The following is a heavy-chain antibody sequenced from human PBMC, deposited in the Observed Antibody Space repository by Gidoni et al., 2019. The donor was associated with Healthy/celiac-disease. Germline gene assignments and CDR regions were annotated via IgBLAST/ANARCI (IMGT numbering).Heavy chain of an antibody. CDR2: IIPIFGTA. CDR1: GGTFSSYA. CDR3: ARDEGYDSTGYYGMDV. V-gene: IGHV1-69*01. D-gene: IGHD3-22*01. J-gene: IGHJ6*02. Sequence: QVQLVQSGAEVTKPGSSVKVSCKASGGTFSSYAISWVRQAPGQGLAWMGGIIPIFGTANYAQKFQGRVTITADESTSTAYMELSSLRSEDTAVYYCARDEGYDSTGYYGMDVWGQGTTVTVSS.